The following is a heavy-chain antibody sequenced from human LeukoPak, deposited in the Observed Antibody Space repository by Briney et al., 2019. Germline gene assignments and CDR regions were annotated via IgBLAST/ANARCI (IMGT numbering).Heavy chain of an antibody. V-gene: IGHV1-46*01. CDR2: INPNGGST. CDR1: GYTFTSYY. D-gene: IGHD1-26*01. J-gene: IGHJ4*02. Sequence: ASVKVSCKASGYTFTSYYMHWVRQAPGQGLEWMGIINPNGGSTRYAHKCLGRVTTARDTSTTTVYMELSSLRSEDTAVYYCARAANSGYYFDNWGQGTLVTVSS. CDR3: ARAANSGYYFDN.